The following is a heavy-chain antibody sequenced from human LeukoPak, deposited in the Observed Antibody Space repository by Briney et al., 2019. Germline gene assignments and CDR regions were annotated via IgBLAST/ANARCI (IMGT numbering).Heavy chain of an antibody. V-gene: IGHV4-31*03. CDR2: IYYSGST. D-gene: IGHD3-22*01. CDR1: GGSISSSSYY. CDR3: ARVDHYYYDSSGQANWFDP. J-gene: IGHJ5*02. Sequence: PSETLSLTCTVSGGSISSSSYYWGWIRQPPGKGLEWIGYIYYSGSTYYNPSLKSRVTISVDTSKNQFSLKLSSVTAADTAVYYCARVDHYYYDSSGQANWFDPWGQGTLVTVSS.